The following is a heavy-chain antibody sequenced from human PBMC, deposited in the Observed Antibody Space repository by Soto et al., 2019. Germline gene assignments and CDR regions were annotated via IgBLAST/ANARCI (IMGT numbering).Heavy chain of an antibody. V-gene: IGHV1-69*01. CDR1: GGTFSSYA. J-gene: IGHJ6*02. CDR2: IIPIFGTA. CDR3: ARGVAARLLYYYYGMDV. Sequence: QVQLVQSGAEVKKPGSSVKVSCKASGGTFSSYAISWVRHAPGQGLEWMGGIIPIFGTANYAQKFQGRVTITADESTSTAYMELSSLRSEDTAVYYCARGVAARLLYYYYGMDVWGQGTTVTVSS. D-gene: IGHD6-6*01.